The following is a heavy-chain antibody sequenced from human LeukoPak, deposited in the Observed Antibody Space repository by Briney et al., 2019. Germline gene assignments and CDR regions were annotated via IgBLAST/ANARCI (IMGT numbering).Heavy chain of an antibody. CDR3: AKDRRVYNWNPTFNFDY. D-gene: IGHD1-20*01. CDR2: ISGSGGST. J-gene: IGHJ4*02. CDR1: GFTFSSYA. V-gene: IGHV3-23*01. Sequence: HPGGSLRLSCAASGFTFSSYAMSWVRQAPGKGLEWVSAISGSGGSTYYADSVKGRFTISRDNSKNTLYLQMNSLRAEGTAVYYCAKDRRVYNWNPTFNFDYWGQGTLDTVSS.